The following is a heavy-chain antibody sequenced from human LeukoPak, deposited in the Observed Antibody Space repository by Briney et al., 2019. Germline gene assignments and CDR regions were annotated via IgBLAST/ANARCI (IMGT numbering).Heavy chain of an antibody. CDR2: ISGSGGST. J-gene: IGHJ4*02. CDR1: GFTFSNYA. Sequence: QAGGSLRLSCAASGFTFSNYAMSWVRQAPGKGLEWVSAISGSGGSTYYADSVKGRFTISRDNSKNTLYLQMNSLRAEDTAVYYCAKNERYSGYDLAWPYYWGQGTLVTVSS. CDR3: AKNERYSGYDLAWPYY. V-gene: IGHV3-23*01. D-gene: IGHD5-12*01.